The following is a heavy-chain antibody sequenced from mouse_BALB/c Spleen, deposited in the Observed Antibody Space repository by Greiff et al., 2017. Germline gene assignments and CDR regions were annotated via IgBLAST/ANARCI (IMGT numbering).Heavy chain of an antibody. J-gene: IGHJ3*01. Sequence: EVMLVESGGDLVKPGGSLKLSCAASGFTFSSYGMSWVRQTPDKRLEWVATISSGGSYTYYPDSVKGRFTISRDNAKNTLYLQMSSLKSEDTAMYYCARRVDSSGPFAYWGQGTLVTVSA. CDR1: GFTFSSYG. V-gene: IGHV5-6*02. CDR3: ARRVDSSGPFAY. D-gene: IGHD3-2*01. CDR2: ISSGGSYT.